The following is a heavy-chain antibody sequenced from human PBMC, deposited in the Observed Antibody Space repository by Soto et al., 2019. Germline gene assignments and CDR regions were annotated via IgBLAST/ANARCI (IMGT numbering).Heavy chain of an antibody. CDR2: IYWDDDK. J-gene: IGHJ4*02. D-gene: IGHD5-12*01. CDR3: GHRSNPTYSGYYWGAAGYFDY. Sequence: SGPTLVNPTQTLTLTCTFSGFSLSTSGVGVGWIRQPPGKALEWLAVIYWDDDKRYSPSLKSRLTITKDTSKNQVVLTMTNMDPVDTATYHCGHRSNPTYSGYYWGAAGYFDYWGQ. V-gene: IGHV2-5*02. CDR1: GFSLSTSGVG.